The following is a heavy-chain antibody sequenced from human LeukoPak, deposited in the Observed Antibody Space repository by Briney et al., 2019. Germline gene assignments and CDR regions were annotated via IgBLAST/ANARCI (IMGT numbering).Heavy chain of an antibody. V-gene: IGHV3-15*01. J-gene: IGHJ4*02. CDR2: IKSKTDGGTT. D-gene: IGHD2-2*01. CDR3: TTLHNGYCSSTSCYGGYDY. Sequence: VGSLRLSCAASGFTFSNAWMSWVRQAPGKGLGWVGRIKSKTDGGTTDYAATVKGRFTISRDDSKNTLYLQMNSLKTEDTAVYYCTTLHNGYCSSTSCYGGYDYWGQGTLVTVSS. CDR1: GFTFSNAW.